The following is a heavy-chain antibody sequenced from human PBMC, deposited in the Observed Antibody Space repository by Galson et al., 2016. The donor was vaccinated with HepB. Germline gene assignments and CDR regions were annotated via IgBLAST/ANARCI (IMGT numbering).Heavy chain of an antibody. CDR3: ASIALVRSSGGYSKGATDV. CDR2: ISNSSSTI. Sequence: SLRLSCAASGFTFSSYSMNWVRQAPGKGLEWVSYISNSSSTIYYGDSVKGRFTIFRDNAKNSLYLQMNSLRDEDTAVYYCASIALVRSSGGYSKGATDVWGQGTTVAVSS. J-gene: IGHJ6*02. D-gene: IGHD3-10*01. V-gene: IGHV3-48*02. CDR1: GFTFSSYS.